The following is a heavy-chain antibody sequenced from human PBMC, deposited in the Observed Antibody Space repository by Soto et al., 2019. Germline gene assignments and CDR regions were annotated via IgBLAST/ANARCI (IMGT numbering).Heavy chain of an antibody. CDR2: MNPNSGNT. Sequence: QAQLVQSGAEVKKPGASVKVSCKASGYTFTGYDMNWVRQATGQGLEWMGWMNPNSGNTGSAQNFQGRVTMTRDNSIPTAYMELTSLRDDDSAVYSCAGEKVGTTGIDFWGHGTLVTVSS. D-gene: IGHD1-26*01. CDR1: GYTFTGYD. V-gene: IGHV1-8*01. CDR3: AGEKVGTTGIDF. J-gene: IGHJ4*01.